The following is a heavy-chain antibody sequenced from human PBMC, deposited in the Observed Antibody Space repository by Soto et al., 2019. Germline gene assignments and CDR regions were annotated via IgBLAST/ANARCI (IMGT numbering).Heavy chain of an antibody. CDR2: ISAYNGNT. V-gene: IGHV1-18*01. Sequence: ASVKVSCKASGYTFTSYGISWVRQAPGQGLEWMGWISAYNGNTNYAQKLQGRVTMTTDTSTSTAYMELRSLRSDDTAVYYCARIMTDYPYVILPPGCIDFWGQGILVTL. D-gene: IGHD3-9*01. CDR3: ARIMTDYPYVILPPGCIDF. CDR1: GYTFTSYG. J-gene: IGHJ4*02.